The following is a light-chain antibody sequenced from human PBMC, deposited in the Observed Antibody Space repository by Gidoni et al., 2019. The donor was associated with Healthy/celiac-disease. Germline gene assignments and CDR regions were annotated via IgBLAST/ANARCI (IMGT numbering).Light chain of an antibody. CDR3: QQSYSTPPS. Sequence: DIQMTQSPSSLSASVGDRVTITPRASQSISSYLNWYQQKPGKAPKLLIYESPSLQSGVPSRFSGSGSGTDFTLTISSLQPEDFATYYCQQSYSTPPSFGGGTKVEIK. V-gene: IGKV1-39*01. J-gene: IGKJ4*01. CDR2: ESP. CDR1: QSISSY.